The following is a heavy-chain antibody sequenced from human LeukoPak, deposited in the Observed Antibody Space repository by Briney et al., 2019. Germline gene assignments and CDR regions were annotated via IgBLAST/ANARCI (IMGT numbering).Heavy chain of an antibody. Sequence: PGGSLRLSCAASGFNFSTHTMNWVRQAPGKGLEWVSSISKSSTYIYYTDSVKGRFTISRDNAKNSLYLQMNSLRAEDTAVYYCARDLFDFYTWGRYGSFDIWGQGTMVTVPS. D-gene: IGHD3-16*01. V-gene: IGHV3-21*01. CDR3: ARDLFDFYTWGRYGSFDI. CDR1: GFNFSTHT. J-gene: IGHJ3*02. CDR2: ISKSSTYI.